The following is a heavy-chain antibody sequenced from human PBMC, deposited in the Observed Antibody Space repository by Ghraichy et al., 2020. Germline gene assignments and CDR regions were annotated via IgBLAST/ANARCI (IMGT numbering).Heavy chain of an antibody. V-gene: IGHV3-23*01. Sequence: GGSLRLSCAASGFTFTTYAMSWVRQAPGKGLEWVSVISDSGGTTYYADSVKGRFTVSRDNSKNTLYLQMNSLRAEDTAVYYCAKADFLSGYYTDDAFDIWGHGAMVTVSS. D-gene: IGHD3-3*01. CDR3: AKADFLSGYYTDDAFDI. J-gene: IGHJ3*02. CDR1: GFTFTTYA. CDR2: ISDSGGTT.